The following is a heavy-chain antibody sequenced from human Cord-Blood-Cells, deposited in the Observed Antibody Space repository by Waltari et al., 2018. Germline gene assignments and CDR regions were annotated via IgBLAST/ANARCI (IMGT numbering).Heavy chain of an antibody. CDR1: SYA. V-gene: IGHV1-69*01. J-gene: IGHJ4*02. D-gene: IGHD3-9*01. CDR3: ARDRQFGRNYDILTGYYY. CDR2: IIPIFGTA. Sequence: SYAISWVRQAPGPGLEWMGGIIPIFGTANYAQKFQGRVTITADESPSKAYMELSSLRSEDTAVYYCARDRQFGRNYDILTGYYYWGQGTLVTVSS.